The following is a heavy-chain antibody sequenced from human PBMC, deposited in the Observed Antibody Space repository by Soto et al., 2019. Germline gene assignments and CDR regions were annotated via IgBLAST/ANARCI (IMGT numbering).Heavy chain of an antibody. D-gene: IGHD4-17*01. V-gene: IGHV3-74*01. CDR2: INSDGSST. J-gene: IGHJ4*02. CDR1: GFTFSNYW. Sequence: PGGSLRLSCAASGFTFSNYWMHWVRQAPGKGLMWVSHINSDGSSTTYADSVKGRFTISRDNAKNTLYLQMNGLRAEDTALYHCVRNDYGADYWGQGTLVTVSS. CDR3: VRNDYGADY.